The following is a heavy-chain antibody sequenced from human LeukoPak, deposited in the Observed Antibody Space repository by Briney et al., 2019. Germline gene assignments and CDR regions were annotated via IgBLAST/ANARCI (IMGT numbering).Heavy chain of an antibody. V-gene: IGHV3-30*03. CDR3: ARDHSSGWYSDYFDY. D-gene: IGHD6-19*01. CDR1: GFTFSSYG. CDR2: ISYDGSNK. J-gene: IGHJ4*02. Sequence: GGSLRLSCSASGFTFSSYGMHWVRQAPGKGLEWVAVISYDGSNKYYADSVKGRFTISRDNSKNTLYLQMNSLRAEDTAVYYCARDHSSGWYSDYFDYWGQGTLVTVSS.